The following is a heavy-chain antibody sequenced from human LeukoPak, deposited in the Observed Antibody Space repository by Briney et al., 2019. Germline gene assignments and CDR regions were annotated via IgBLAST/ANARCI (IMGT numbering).Heavy chain of an antibody. J-gene: IGHJ2*01. CDR2: IYYSGST. D-gene: IGHD3-10*01. V-gene: IGHV4-61*01. Sequence: PSETLSLTCTVSGGSASSGSYYWSWIRQPPGKGLEWIGYIYYSGSTNYNPSLKSRVTISVDTSKNQFSLKLSSVTAADTAVYYCARAPITMVRGVVSGRYFDLWGRGTLVTVSS. CDR3: ARAPITMVRGVVSGRYFDL. CDR1: GGSASSGSYY.